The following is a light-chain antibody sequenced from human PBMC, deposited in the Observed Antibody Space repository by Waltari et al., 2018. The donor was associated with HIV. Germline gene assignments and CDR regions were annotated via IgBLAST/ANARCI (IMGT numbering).Light chain of an antibody. V-gene: IGKV1-5*03. CDR2: KAS. Sequence: DIQMTQSPSTLSASVGDRVTIPCRASQSIRSWLAWYQQKPGKATKRLIYKASSLESGVPARFSGIESGTEFTLTISSLQPDDFATYYCQQYNSYWTFGQGTKVEIK. CDR1: QSIRSW. J-gene: IGKJ1*01. CDR3: QQYNSYWT.